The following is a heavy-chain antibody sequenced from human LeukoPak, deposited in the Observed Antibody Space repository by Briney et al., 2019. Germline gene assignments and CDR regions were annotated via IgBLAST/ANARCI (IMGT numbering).Heavy chain of an antibody. CDR3: ARGRGGSLDY. D-gene: IGHD2-15*01. V-gene: IGHV3-21*04. CDR1: GFTFSSYN. Sequence: GGSLRLSCAASGFTFSSYNMNWVRQAPGKGLEWVSSISSSSGYIYYADSVKGRFTISRDNSKNTLYLQMNSLRAEDTAVYYCARGRGGSLDYWGQGTLVTVSS. J-gene: IGHJ4*02. CDR2: ISSSSGYI.